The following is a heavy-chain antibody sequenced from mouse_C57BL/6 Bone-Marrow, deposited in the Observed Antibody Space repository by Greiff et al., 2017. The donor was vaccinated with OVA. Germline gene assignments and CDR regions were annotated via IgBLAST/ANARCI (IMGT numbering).Heavy chain of an antibody. CDR1: GFTFSSYA. J-gene: IGHJ3*01. V-gene: IGHV5-4*01. CDR3: ARVPITTVDAY. CDR2: ISDGGSYT. Sequence: EVQRVESGGGLVKPGGSLKLSCAASGFTFSSYAMSWVRQTPEKRLEWVATISDGGSYTYYPDNVKGRFTISRDNAKNNLYLQMSHLKSEDTAMYYCARVPITTVDAYWGQGTLVTVSA. D-gene: IGHD1-1*01.